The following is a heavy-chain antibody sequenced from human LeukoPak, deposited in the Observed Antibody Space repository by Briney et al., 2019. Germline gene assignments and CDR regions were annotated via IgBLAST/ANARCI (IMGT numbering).Heavy chain of an antibody. D-gene: IGHD4-17*01. CDR3: ARYGESPGHFDY. CDR1: GGSISNYY. CDR2: IYTSGNT. J-gene: IGHJ4*02. V-gene: IGHV4-4*07. Sequence: SETLSLTCTVSGGSISNYYWSWIRQPAGKGLEWIGRIYTSGNTNYNPSLKSRVTMSVDTSKNQFSLKLSSMTAADTAVYYCARYGESPGHFDYWGQGTLVTVSS.